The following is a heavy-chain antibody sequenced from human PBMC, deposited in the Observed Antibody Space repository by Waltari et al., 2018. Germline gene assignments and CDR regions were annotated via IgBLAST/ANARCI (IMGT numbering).Heavy chain of an antibody. J-gene: IGHJ6*02. V-gene: IGHV1-8*01. CDR1: GYTFTSYD. Sequence: QVQLVQSGAEVKKPGASVKVSCKASGYTFTSYDINWVRPATGQGLEWMGWMNPNSGNTDYAQKFQGRVTMTRNTSISTAYMELSSLRSEDTAVYYCARGGIFGVVIISEYYYGMDVWGQGTTVTVSS. CDR2: MNPNSGNT. CDR3: ARGGIFGVVIISEYYYGMDV. D-gene: IGHD3-3*01.